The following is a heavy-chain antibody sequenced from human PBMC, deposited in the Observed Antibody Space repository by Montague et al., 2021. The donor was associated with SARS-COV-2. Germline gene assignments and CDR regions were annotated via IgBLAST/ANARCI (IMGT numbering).Heavy chain of an antibody. D-gene: IGHD2-2*01. CDR2: SYLTLKRSS. J-gene: IGHJ4*02. CDR3: ARAYCSSTSCYPIDY. CDR1: GDSDAGADAG. Sequence: CAISGDSDAGADAGRKWDGHTSSRGLQRELISYLTLKRSSEYALSVKSRLIISPDTSKNQFSLRLMSVTPDDTAVYYCARAYCSSTSCYPIDYWSQGTLVSICS. V-gene: IGHV6-1*01.